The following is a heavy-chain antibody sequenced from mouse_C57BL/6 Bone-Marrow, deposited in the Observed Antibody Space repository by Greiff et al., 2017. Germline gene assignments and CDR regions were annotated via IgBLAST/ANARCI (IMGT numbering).Heavy chain of an antibody. D-gene: IGHD1-1*01. J-gene: IGHJ2*01. V-gene: IGHV1-31*01. Sequence: EVQRVESGPELVKPGASVQISCKASGYSFTGYYMHWVKQSHGNILDWIGYIYPYNGVSSYNQQFKGKATLTVDKSSSTAYMELRSLTSEDSAVYYCARSITTADYWGQGTTLTVSS. CDR1: GYSFTGYY. CDR2: IYPYNGVS. CDR3: ARSITTADY.